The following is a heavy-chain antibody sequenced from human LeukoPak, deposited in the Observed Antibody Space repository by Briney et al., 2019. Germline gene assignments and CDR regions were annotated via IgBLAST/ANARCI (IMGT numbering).Heavy chain of an antibody. Sequence: ASETLSLTCTVSGGSISSYYWSWIRQPPGKGLQWIGYIYYSGSTNYNPSLKSRVTMSVDTSKNQFSLKLSSVTAADTAVYYCARVGITGTTGLYYYYYYMDVWGKGTTVTVSS. J-gene: IGHJ6*03. D-gene: IGHD1-7*01. CDR1: GGSISSYY. CDR2: IYYSGST. CDR3: ARVGITGTTGLYYYYYYMDV. V-gene: IGHV4-59*01.